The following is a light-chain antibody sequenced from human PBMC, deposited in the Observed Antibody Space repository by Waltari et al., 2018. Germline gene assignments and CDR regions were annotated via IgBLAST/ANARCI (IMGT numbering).Light chain of an antibody. CDR3: QVWDSSSDQGF. J-gene: IGLJ7*01. V-gene: IGLV3-21*01. CDR2: YDR. CDR1: NIGSKT. Sequence: SYDLTQPHSVSASPGQTASISCGGANIGSKTVHWYRQKAAQAPVLVVYYDRERPSGIPERFSGSKSGTTATLTIRGVEAGDEADYYCQVWDSSSDQGFFGGGTRLTVL.